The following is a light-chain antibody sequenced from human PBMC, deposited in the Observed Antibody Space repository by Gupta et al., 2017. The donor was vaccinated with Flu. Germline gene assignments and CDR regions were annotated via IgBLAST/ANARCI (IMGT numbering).Light chain of an antibody. J-gene: IGKJ4*01. CDR3: QQRSNWSLT. CDR2: DAS. V-gene: IGKV3-11*01. CDR1: QSVSSY. Sequence: EIVLTQSPATLSLSPGERATLSCRASQSVSSYLAWYQQKPGQAPRLLIYDASNRATGIPARFNGSGSGTDFTLTISSLEPEEFAVYYCQQRSNWSLTFGGGTKVEIK.